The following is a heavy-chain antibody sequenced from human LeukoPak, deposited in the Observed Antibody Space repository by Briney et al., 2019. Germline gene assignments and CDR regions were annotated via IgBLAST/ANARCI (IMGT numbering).Heavy chain of an antibody. CDR3: VKGSDTAMVPFDY. V-gene: IGHV3-64D*06. CDR1: GFTFSSYA. CDR2: ISSNGGST. Sequence: GGSLRLSCSASGFTFSSYAMHWVRQAPAKGLEYVSAISSNGGSTYYADSVKGRFTISRDNSKTTLYLQMSSLRAEDTAVYYCVKGSDTAMVPFDYWGQGTLVTVSS. D-gene: IGHD5-18*01. J-gene: IGHJ4*02.